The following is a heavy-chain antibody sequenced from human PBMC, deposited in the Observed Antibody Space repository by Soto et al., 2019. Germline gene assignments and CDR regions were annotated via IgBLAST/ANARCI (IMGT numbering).Heavy chain of an antibody. J-gene: IGHJ2*01. D-gene: IGHD6-19*01. Sequence: SETLSLTCTVSGGSISSYYWSWIRQPPGKGLEWIGYIYYSGSTNYNPSLKSRVTISVDTSKNQFSLKLSSVTAADTAVYYCARDLRYSSGWYGMIHWYFDLWGRGTLVTVSS. V-gene: IGHV4-59*01. CDR3: ARDLRYSSGWYGMIHWYFDL. CDR2: IYYSGST. CDR1: GGSISSYY.